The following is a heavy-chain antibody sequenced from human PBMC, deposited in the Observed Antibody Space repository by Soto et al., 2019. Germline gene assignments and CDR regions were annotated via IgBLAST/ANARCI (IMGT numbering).Heavy chain of an antibody. V-gene: IGHV1-3*01. D-gene: IGHD6-19*01. J-gene: IGHJ6*02. Sequence: ASVKVSCKASGYTFTSYAMHWVRQAPGQRLEWMGWINAGNGNTKYSQKFQGRVTITRDTSASTAYMELSSLRSEDTAVYYCARKAVAGIYFLEWDYYYGMDVWGQGTTVTVSS. CDR3: ARKAVAGIYFLEWDYYYGMDV. CDR2: INAGNGNT. CDR1: GYTFTSYA.